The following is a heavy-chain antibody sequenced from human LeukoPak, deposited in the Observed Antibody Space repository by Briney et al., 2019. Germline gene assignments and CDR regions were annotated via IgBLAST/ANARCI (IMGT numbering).Heavy chain of an antibody. J-gene: IGHJ4*02. CDR2: ISWDSGSI. D-gene: IGHD3-10*01. CDR3: AKDLAGSGEDY. V-gene: IGHV3-9*01. CDR1: GFTFSSYA. Sequence: GGSLRLSCAASGFTFSSYAMHWVRQAPGKGLEWVSGISWDSGSIGYADSVKGRFTIFRDNAKNSLNLQMNSLRAEDTALYYCAKDLAGSGEDYWGQGTLVTVSS.